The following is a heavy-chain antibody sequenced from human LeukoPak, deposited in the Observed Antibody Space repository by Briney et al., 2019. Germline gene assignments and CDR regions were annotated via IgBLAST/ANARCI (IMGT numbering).Heavy chain of an antibody. CDR1: AFTFSSYA. D-gene: IGHD3-10*01. Sequence: QPGRSLRLSCTAPAFTFSSYAIHWIRQAPGKGLEWVALVWHDGSNRYYADSVKGRFTISRDNSKNTVYLQMNSLRAEDTAVYYCARELFGSGSCPDYWGQGTLVTVSS. V-gene: IGHV3-33*01. J-gene: IGHJ4*02. CDR3: ARELFGSGSCPDY. CDR2: VWHDGSNR.